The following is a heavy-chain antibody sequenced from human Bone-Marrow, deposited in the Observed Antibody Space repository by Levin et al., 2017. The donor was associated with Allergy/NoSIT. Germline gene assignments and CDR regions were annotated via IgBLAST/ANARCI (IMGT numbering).Heavy chain of an antibody. J-gene: IGHJ6*03. CDR2: IYTSGST. CDR1: GGSISSGSYY. D-gene: IGHD6-13*01. V-gene: IGHV4-61*02. CDR3: ARDRGSSSWFYYYYYMDV. Sequence: SSETLSLTCTVSGGSISSGSYYWSWIRQPAGKGLEWIGRIYTSGSTNYNPSLKSRVTISVDTSKNQFSLKLSSVTAADTAVYYCARDRGSSSWFYYYYYMDVWGKGTTVTVSS.